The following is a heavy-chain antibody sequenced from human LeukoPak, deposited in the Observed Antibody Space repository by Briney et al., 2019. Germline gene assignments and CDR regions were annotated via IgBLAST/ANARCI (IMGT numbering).Heavy chain of an antibody. Sequence: PGGSLRLSCAASGFTSSTYAMSWVRQAPGKGLEWVSSISNSGGSTYYADSVKGRFTISRDNSKNTLVLQMNSLRAEDTAVYYCARGIHYYDSSGSAAFDYWGQGTLVTVSS. D-gene: IGHD3-22*01. CDR2: ISNSGGST. J-gene: IGHJ4*02. CDR1: GFTSSTYA. CDR3: ARGIHYYDSSGSAAFDY. V-gene: IGHV3-23*01.